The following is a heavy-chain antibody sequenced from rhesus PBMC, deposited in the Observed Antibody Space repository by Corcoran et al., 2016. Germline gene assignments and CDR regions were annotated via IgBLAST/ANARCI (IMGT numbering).Heavy chain of an antibody. V-gene: IGHV4S10*01. Sequence: QVQLQESGPGVVKPSETLSLTCAVSGGSISDSYRWSWIRQPPGKGLEWIGYIYGSRTSTNDNPSLKSRVTISKDTSKNQFSLKLSSVTATDTAVYYCARVWNTGAYFDYWGQGVLVTVSS. J-gene: IGHJ4*01. D-gene: IGHD4-23*01. CDR2: IYGSRTST. CDR3: ARVWNTGAYFDY. CDR1: GGSISDSYR.